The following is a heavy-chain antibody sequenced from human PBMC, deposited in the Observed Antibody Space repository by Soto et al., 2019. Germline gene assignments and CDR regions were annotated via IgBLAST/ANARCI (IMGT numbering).Heavy chain of an antibody. CDR3: ARLVGATPIDY. J-gene: IGHJ4*02. Sequence: QLQLQESGPGLVKPSETLSLTCTVSGGSISSSSYYWGWIRQPPGKGLEWIGSIYYSGSTYYNLSLKSRVTLSVDTSKNQFSLKLSSVTAADTAVYYCARLVGATPIDYWGQGTLVTVSS. CDR2: IYYSGST. CDR1: GGSISSSSYY. D-gene: IGHD1-26*01. V-gene: IGHV4-39*01.